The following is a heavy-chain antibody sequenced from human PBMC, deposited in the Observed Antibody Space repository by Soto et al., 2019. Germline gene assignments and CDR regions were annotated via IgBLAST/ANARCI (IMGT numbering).Heavy chain of an antibody. Sequence: SETLSLTCTVSGGSISSGGYYWSWIRQHPGKGLEWIGYIYYSGSTYYNPSLKSRVTISVDTSKNQFSLKLSSVTAADTAVYYCARGRITMIVVVLDPGGQGTLVTVSS. CDR1: GGSISSGGYY. D-gene: IGHD3-22*01. J-gene: IGHJ5*02. V-gene: IGHV4-31*03. CDR2: IYYSGST. CDR3: ARGRITMIVVVLDP.